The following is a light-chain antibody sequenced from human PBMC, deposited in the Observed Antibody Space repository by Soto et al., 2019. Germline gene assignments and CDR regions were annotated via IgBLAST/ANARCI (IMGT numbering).Light chain of an antibody. V-gene: IGLV1-51*01. J-gene: IGLJ3*02. CDR1: NSNIGSEY. Sequence: QSVLTQPPSVSAAPGQKVTISCSGSNSNIGSEYVSWYQQLPGTAPKLLIYDNNKRPSGIPARFTGSKSGNTASLTISGLQAEDEADYYCCSYAGSYDWVFGGGTKHTVL. CDR3: CSYAGSYDWV. CDR2: DNN.